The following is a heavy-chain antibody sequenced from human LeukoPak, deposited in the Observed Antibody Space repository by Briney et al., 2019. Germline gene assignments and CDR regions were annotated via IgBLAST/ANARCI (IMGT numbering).Heavy chain of an antibody. J-gene: IGHJ4*02. CDR2: ISTNGDRT. D-gene: IGHD6-19*01. V-gene: IGHV3-64*02. Sequence: PGGSLRLSCAASGFTFSNSAMYCVRQAPGKGLEFVAVISTNGDRTYYADSVKGRFTISRDNSKNTLYLQMGSLRADDMAVYYCARGVAISSSGWYDAFDYWGQGALVTVSS. CDR3: ARGVAISSSGWYDAFDY. CDR1: GFTFSNSA.